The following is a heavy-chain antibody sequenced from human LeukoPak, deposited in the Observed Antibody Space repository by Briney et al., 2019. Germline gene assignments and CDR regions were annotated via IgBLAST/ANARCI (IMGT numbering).Heavy chain of an antibody. V-gene: IGHV3-23*01. CDR1: GFTFSSYA. J-gene: IGHJ4*02. Sequence: GGSLRLSCAASGFTFSSYAMSWVRQAPGKGLEWVSAISGSGGSTYYADSVKGRFTISRDNSKNTLYLQMNSLRAEDTAVYYCAKQKLRYFDWLHDYWGQGTLVTVSS. D-gene: IGHD3-9*01. CDR3: AKQKLRYFDWLHDY. CDR2: ISGSGGST.